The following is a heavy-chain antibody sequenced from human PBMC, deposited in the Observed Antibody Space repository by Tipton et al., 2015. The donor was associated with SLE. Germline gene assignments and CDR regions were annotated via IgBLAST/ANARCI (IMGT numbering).Heavy chain of an antibody. CDR1: EFSFSTYT. V-gene: IGHV3-21*01. CDR2: IDSNGNHI. CDR3: ARDRIPYYSNFYFDF. Sequence: SLRLSCTASEFSFSTYTMNWVRQAPGMGLEWLSSIDSNGNHIYYADSVKGRFTISRDNAKNSLYLQMNSLRAEDTAVYYCARDRIPYYSNFYFDFWGQGSLVIVSA. D-gene: IGHD4-11*01. J-gene: IGHJ4*02.